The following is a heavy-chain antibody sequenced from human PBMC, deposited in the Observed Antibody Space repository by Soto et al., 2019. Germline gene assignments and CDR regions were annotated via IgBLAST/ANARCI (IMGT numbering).Heavy chain of an antibody. CDR1: GGSISSYY. CDR2: IYTSGST. V-gene: IGHV4-4*07. CDR3: AREVLDYYDSSGYHFSFDY. J-gene: IGHJ4*02. D-gene: IGHD3-22*01. Sequence: PLETLSLTCTVSGGSISSYYWSWIRQPAGKGLEWIGRIYTSGSTNYNPSLKSRVTMSVDTSKNHFSLKLSSVTAADTAVYYCAREVLDYYDSSGYHFSFDYWGQGTLVTVSS.